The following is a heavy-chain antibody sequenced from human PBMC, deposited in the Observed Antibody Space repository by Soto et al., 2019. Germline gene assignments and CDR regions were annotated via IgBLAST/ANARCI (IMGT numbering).Heavy chain of an antibody. D-gene: IGHD3-9*01. Sequence: VESVTISCEASAYTIIRDWITWVAQMPGKGLEWMGDIDPSDSYSKYSPPFQGHVTMSVDKSINTAFLQWSRLQASYTAKYYCGRYFEWSTARNGIDVWGQGTPVPVSS. CDR2: IDPSDSYS. CDR3: GRYFEWSTARNGIDV. CDR1: AYTIIRDW. J-gene: IGHJ6*02. V-gene: IGHV5-10-1*01.